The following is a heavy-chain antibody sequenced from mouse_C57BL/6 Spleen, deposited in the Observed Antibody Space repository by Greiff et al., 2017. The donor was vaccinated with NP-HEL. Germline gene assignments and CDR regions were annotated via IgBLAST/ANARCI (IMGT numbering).Heavy chain of an antibody. Sequence: DVQLQESGPELVKPGASVKIPCKASGYTFTDYNMDWVKQSHGKSLEWIGDINPNNGGTIYNQKFKGKATLTVDKSSSTAYMELRSLTSEDTAVYYCARSDYYGSYWYFDVWGTGTTVTVSS. D-gene: IGHD1-1*01. V-gene: IGHV1-18*01. CDR1: GYTFTDYN. CDR3: ARSDYYGSYWYFDV. CDR2: INPNNGGT. J-gene: IGHJ1*03.